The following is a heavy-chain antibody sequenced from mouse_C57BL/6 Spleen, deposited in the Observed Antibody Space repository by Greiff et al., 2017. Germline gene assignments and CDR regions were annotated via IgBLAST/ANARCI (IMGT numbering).Heavy chain of an antibody. J-gene: IGHJ1*03. D-gene: IGHD2-2*01. CDR2: IWTGGGT. V-gene: IGHV2-9-1*01. CDR1: GFSLTSYA. CDR3: AREEGYDGRNWYFDG. Sequence: VHLVESGPGLVAPSPSLSITCTVSGFSLTSYAISWVRQPPGHGLEWLGVIWTGGGTNYNSALKSRLSISKDNSKSQVFLKMNSLQTDDTARYYCAREEGYDGRNWYFDGWGTGATVTVAS.